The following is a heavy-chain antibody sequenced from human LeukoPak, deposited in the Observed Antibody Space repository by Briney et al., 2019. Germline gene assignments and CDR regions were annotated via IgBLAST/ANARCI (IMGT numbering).Heavy chain of an antibody. J-gene: IGHJ4*02. Sequence: GGSLRLSCSASGFTFSAYAMYWVRQAPGKGLEYVSGISSNGGSSFYADSVKGRFTISRDNSKNTLYLQMSSLRAEDTAVYYCVKVASVTGGDCWGQGTRLTVSS. V-gene: IGHV3-64D*09. CDR2: ISSNGGSS. CDR3: VKVASVTGGDC. CDR1: GFTFSAYA. D-gene: IGHD1-1*01.